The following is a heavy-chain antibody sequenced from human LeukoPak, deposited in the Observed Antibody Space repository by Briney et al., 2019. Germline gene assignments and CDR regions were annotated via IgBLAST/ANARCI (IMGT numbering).Heavy chain of an antibody. CDR1: GFTFSSYG. J-gene: IGHJ4*02. CDR2: IWYGGSNK. CDR3: AKDDLDIVVVPAALPNY. D-gene: IGHD2-2*03. Sequence: GGSLRLSCAASGFTFSSYGMHWVRQAPGKGLEWVAVIWYGGSNKYYADSVKGRFTISRDNSKNTLYPQMNSLRAEDTAVYYCAKDDLDIVVVPAALPNYWGQGTLVTVSS. V-gene: IGHV3-33*06.